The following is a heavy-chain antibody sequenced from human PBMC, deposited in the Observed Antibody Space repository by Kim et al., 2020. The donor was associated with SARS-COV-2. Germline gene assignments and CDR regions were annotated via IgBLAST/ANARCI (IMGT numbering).Heavy chain of an antibody. Sequence: GGSLRLSCAASGFTFSSYAMSWVRQAPGKGLEWVSAISGSGGSTYYADSVKGRFTISRDNSKNTLYLQMNSLRAEDTAVYYCAKEEVIIGYCSGGSCYSGYWGQGTLVTVSS. CDR1: GFTFSSYA. V-gene: IGHV3-23*01. D-gene: IGHD2-15*01. CDR2: ISGSGGST. CDR3: AKEEVIIGYCSGGSCYSGY. J-gene: IGHJ4*02.